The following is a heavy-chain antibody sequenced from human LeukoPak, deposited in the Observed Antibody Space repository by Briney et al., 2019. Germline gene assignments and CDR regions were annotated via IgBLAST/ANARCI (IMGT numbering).Heavy chain of an antibody. CDR3: ASTYYYGSEAYYYYGMDV. CDR2: IYYSGST. J-gene: IGHJ6*02. CDR1: GGSISSYY. D-gene: IGHD3-10*01. V-gene: IGHV4-59*01. Sequence: PSETLSLTCTVSGGSISSYYWSWIRQPPGKGLEWIGYIYYSGSTNYNPSLKSRVTISVDTSKNQFSLKLSSVTAADTAVYYCASTYYYGSEAYYYYGMDVWGQGTTVTVSS.